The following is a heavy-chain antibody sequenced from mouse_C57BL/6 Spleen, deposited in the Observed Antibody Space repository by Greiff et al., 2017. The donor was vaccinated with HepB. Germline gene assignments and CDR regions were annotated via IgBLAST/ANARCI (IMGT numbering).Heavy chain of an antibody. Sequence: EVKLVESGPGLVKPSQSLSLTCSVTGYSITSGYYWNWIRQFPGNKLEWMGYISYDGSNNYNPSLKNRISITRDTSKNQFFLKLNSVTTEDTATYYCAREGDYDRYFDVWGTGTTVTVSS. CDR2: ISYDGSN. V-gene: IGHV3-6*01. CDR3: AREGDYDRYFDV. J-gene: IGHJ1*03. D-gene: IGHD2-4*01. CDR1: GYSITSGYY.